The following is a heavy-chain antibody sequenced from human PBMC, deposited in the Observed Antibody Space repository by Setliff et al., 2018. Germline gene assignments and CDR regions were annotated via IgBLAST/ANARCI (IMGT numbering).Heavy chain of an antibody. J-gene: IGHJ4*02. CDR2: INRRGST. CDR1: GGSVNSGYDN. V-gene: IGHV4-61*10. CDR3: ARGRNIAARLLDS. Sequence: SETLSLTCTVSGGSVNSGYDNWNWLRQPAGKGLEWIGHINRRGSTNFSPSLKSRVTISLDTSKDQFSLKLISMTAADTAVYYCARGRNIAARLLDSWGQGTLVTAPQ. D-gene: IGHD6-6*01.